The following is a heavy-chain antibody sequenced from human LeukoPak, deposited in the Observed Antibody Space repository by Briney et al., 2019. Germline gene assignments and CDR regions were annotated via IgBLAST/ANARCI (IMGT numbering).Heavy chain of an antibody. Sequence: PSETLSLTCTVSGGSISGYYWSWIRQPPGKGLEWIGYIYYSGSTYYNPSLKSRVTISVDTSKNQFSLKLSSVTAADTAVYYCARGPSWWYDSSGYSYYFDYWGQGTLVTVSS. D-gene: IGHD3-22*01. J-gene: IGHJ4*02. CDR2: IYYSGST. V-gene: IGHV4-59*06. CDR3: ARGPSWWYDSSGYSYYFDY. CDR1: GGSISGYY.